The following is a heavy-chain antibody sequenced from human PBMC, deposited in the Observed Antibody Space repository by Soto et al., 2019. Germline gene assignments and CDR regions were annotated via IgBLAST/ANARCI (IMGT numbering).Heavy chain of an antibody. CDR1: GFSRSTRGVG. CDR2: IYWDDVK. D-gene: IGHD6-6*01. J-gene: IGHJ4*02. Sequence: QITLKESGPTLVKSTQTLTLTCTLSGFSRSTRGVGVGWIRQPPGKALEWLALIYWDDVKGYSPSLKTRLTITKDTSRDQEVLTMTSMDPVDTATYYRAAARPTRFYYWGQGTLVTVSS. CDR3: AAARPTRFYY. V-gene: IGHV2-5*02.